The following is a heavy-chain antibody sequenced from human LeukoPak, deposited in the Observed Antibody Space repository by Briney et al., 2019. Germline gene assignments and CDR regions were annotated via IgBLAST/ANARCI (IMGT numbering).Heavy chain of an antibody. V-gene: IGHV4-59*01. CDR3: ARVVPGALGYYYYGMDV. Sequence: SETLSLSCTVSGGSISSYYWSWIRQPPGKGLEWIGHIYHSGSTKYNPSLKSRVTISVDTSKNQFSLELSSVTAADTAVYYCARVVPGALGYYYYGMDVWGKGTTVTVSS. D-gene: IGHD2-2*01. CDR2: IYHSGST. J-gene: IGHJ6*04. CDR1: GGSISSYY.